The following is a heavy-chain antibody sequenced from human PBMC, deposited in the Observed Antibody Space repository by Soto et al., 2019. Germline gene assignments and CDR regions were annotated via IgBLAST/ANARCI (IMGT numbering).Heavy chain of an antibody. Sequence: GGSLRLSCAASGFTFSSYAMHWVRQAPGKGLKRVAVTSYDGSSKYYADSVKGRFTISRDNSKNTLYLQVNSLRSEDTAAYYCARQEYDSSSALDYWGRGTLVTV. V-gene: IGHV3-30-3*01. CDR3: ARQEYDSSSALDY. CDR1: GFTFSSYA. CDR2: TSYDGSSK. J-gene: IGHJ4*02. D-gene: IGHD6-6*01.